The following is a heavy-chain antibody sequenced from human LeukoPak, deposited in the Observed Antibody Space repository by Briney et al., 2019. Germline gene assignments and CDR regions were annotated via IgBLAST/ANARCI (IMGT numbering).Heavy chain of an antibody. Sequence: PSETLSLTCTVSGGSISSYYWSWIRQPPGKGLEWIGYIYYSGSTYYNPSLKSRVTISVDTSKNQFSLKLSSVTAADTAVYYCARLRNLRYPYFDYWGQGTLVTVSS. CDR2: IYYSGST. J-gene: IGHJ4*02. CDR1: GGSISSYY. D-gene: IGHD4-17*01. V-gene: IGHV4-59*12. CDR3: ARLRNLRYPYFDY.